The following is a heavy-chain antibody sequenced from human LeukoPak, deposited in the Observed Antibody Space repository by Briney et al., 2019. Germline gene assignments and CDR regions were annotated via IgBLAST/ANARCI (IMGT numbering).Heavy chain of an antibody. V-gene: IGHV3-30*03. Sequence: GGSLRLSCEASGFTISRHWLTWVRQAPGKGLEWVAVISYDGSNKYYADSVKGRFTISRDNSKNTLYLQMNSLRAEDTAVYYCARESRAGEDSSSPYFDYWGQGTLVTVSS. CDR1: GFTISRHW. J-gene: IGHJ4*02. CDR3: ARESRAGEDSSSPYFDY. CDR2: ISYDGSNK. D-gene: IGHD6-6*01.